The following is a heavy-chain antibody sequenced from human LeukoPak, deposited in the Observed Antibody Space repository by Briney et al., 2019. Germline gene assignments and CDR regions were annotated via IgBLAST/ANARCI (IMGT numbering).Heavy chain of an antibody. CDR3: ASHLAATDY. CDR2: IYYSGST. CDR1: GGSISSSSYY. D-gene: IGHD2-15*01. Sequence: SETLSLTCTVSGGSISSSSYYWGWIRQPPGKGLEWIGSIYYSGSTYYNPSLKSRVTISVDTSKNQFSLKLSSVTAADTAVHYCASHLAATDYWGQGTLVTVSS. J-gene: IGHJ4*02. V-gene: IGHV4-39*07.